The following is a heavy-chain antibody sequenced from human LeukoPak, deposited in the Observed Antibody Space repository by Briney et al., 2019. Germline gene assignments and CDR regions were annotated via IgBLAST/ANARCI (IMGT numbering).Heavy chain of an antibody. V-gene: IGHV1-2*02. CDR2: INPNSGDT. D-gene: IGHD1-26*01. CDR3: ATGRASHATY. J-gene: IGHJ4*02. CDR1: GYTFTDSY. Sequence: GASVKVSCKASGYTFTDSYMHWVRQAPGQGLEWMGWINPNSGDTNYAQKFQGRVTMTRDTSITTAYMELSRLRSDDTAVYFSATGRASHATYWGQGALVTVSS.